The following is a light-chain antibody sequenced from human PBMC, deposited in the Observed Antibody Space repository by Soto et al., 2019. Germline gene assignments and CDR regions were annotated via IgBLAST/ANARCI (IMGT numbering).Light chain of an antibody. V-gene: IGLV1-44*01. J-gene: IGLJ1*01. CDR3: AAWDDSLNGYV. CDR1: SSNIGSNT. CDR2: SYN. Sequence: QSVLTQPPSASVTPGQRVTISCSGSSSNIGSNTVNWYQQLPGTAPKLLIYSYNQRPSGVPDRFSGSKSVTSASLAISGLQSEAEADYSCAAWDDSLNGYVFGTGTKLTVL.